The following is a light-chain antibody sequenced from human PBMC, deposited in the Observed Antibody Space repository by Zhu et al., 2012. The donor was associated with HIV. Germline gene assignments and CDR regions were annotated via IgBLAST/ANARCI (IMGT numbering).Light chain of an antibody. CDR2: GAS. CDR1: QGISNH. V-gene: IGKV1-9*01. Sequence: DIQLTQSPSFLSASVGDRVTITCRASQGISNHLAWYHQKPGKAPKLLIYGASVLQSGVPSRFSGSGSGTEFTLTISSLQPEDFATYFCQXLYSLPHFGGGSKVEIK. J-gene: IGKJ4*01. CDR3: QXLYSLPH.